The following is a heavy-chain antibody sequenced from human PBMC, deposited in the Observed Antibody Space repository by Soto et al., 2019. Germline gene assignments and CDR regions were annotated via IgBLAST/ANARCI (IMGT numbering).Heavy chain of an antibody. J-gene: IGHJ4*02. V-gene: IGHV3-7*03. CDR3: ARGISTPGIDF. D-gene: IGHD2-15*01. CDR1: GFTFSHYW. Sequence: GGSLRLSCAASGFTFSHYWINWVRQAPGKGLEWVANIDPDGSEKSYVDSVKGRFTISRDNDKNSLYLQMSGLRAEDTAVYYCARGISTPGIDFWGQGALVTVSS. CDR2: IDPDGSEK.